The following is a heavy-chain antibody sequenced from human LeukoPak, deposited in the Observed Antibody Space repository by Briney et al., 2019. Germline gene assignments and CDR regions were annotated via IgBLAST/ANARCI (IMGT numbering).Heavy chain of an antibody. CDR1: GFTFSSYD. Sequence: GGSLTLSCAASGFTFSSYDMHWVRQATGKGLEWVSAIGTAGDTYYPGSVKGRFTISRENAKNPLYLQMNSLRAGDTAVYYCGKDPLNTAMVTPNFDCWGQGTLVTVS. CDR2: IGTAGDT. CDR3: GKDPLNTAMVTPNFDC. V-gene: IGHV3-13*01. J-gene: IGHJ4*02. D-gene: IGHD5-18*01.